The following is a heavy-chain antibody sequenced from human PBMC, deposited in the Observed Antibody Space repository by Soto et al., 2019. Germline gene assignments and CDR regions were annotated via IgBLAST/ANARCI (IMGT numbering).Heavy chain of an antibody. CDR2: ISGSGGST. D-gene: IGHD3-3*01. V-gene: IGHV3-23*01. J-gene: IGHJ5*02. Sequence: EVQLLESGGGLVQPGGSLRLSCAASGFTFSTYAMSWVRQAPGKELEWVSAISGSGGSTYYADSVKGRFTISRDNSKNRLYLQMNSLRAEDTAVYYCAKVWYDFWSGYYTSENWFDPWGQGTLVTVSS. CDR3: AKVWYDFWSGYYTSENWFDP. CDR1: GFTFSTYA.